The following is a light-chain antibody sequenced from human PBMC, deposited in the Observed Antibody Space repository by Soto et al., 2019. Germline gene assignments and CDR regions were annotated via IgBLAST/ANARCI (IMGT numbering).Light chain of an antibody. CDR3: GTWDNSLNGYV. CDR2: ENS. Sequence: QSVLTQPPSVSAAPGQKVTISCSGSSSNIGNNYVSWYQQLPGTAPKLLIYENSRRPSGIPDRFSGSKSVTSATLGITGLQTGDEADYYCGTWDNSLNGYVFGRGTKATVL. J-gene: IGLJ1*01. V-gene: IGLV1-51*02. CDR1: SSNIGNNY.